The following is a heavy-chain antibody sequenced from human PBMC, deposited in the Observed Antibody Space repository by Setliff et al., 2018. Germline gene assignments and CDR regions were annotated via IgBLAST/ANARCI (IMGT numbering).Heavy chain of an antibody. CDR3: ARDISYGKIDY. CDR2: INPNSGDT. D-gene: IGHD5-18*01. Sequence: ASVKVSCKAFRYTSNDYYIHWVRQAPGQGLEWVGRINPNSGDTNYAQNFQGRVTMTRDTSISTVYMELSRLRSDDTAVYYCARDISYGKIDYWGQGTLVTVSS. V-gene: IGHV1-2*06. CDR1: RYTSNDYY. J-gene: IGHJ4*02.